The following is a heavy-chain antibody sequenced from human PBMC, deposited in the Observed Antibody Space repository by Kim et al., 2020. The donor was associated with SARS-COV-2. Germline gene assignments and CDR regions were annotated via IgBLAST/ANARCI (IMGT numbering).Heavy chain of an antibody. V-gene: IGHV3-30*18. Sequence: GGSLRLSCAASGFTFSSYGMHWVRQAPGKGLEWVAVISYDGSNKYYADSVKGRFTISRDNSKNTLYLQMNSLRAEDTAVYYCAKDQDLVGPDTWGPYYYYYGMDVWGRGTTVTVSS. D-gene: IGHD2-15*01. J-gene: IGHJ6*02. CDR2: ISYDGSNK. CDR3: AKDQDLVGPDTWGPYYYYYGMDV. CDR1: GFTFSSYG.